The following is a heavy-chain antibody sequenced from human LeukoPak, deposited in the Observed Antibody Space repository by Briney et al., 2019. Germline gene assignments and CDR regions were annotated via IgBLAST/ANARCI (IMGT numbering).Heavy chain of an antibody. V-gene: IGHV3-53*01. D-gene: IGHD3-9*01. CDR2: IYSGGST. CDR3: AKDHPGILTGLYDY. CDR1: GFTVSSNY. J-gene: IGHJ4*02. Sequence: GGSLRLSCAASGFTVSSNYVSWVRQAPGKGLEWVSVIYSGGSTYYADSVKGRFTISRDNSKNTLYLQMNSLRAEDTAVYYCAKDHPGILTGLYDYWGQGTLVTVSS.